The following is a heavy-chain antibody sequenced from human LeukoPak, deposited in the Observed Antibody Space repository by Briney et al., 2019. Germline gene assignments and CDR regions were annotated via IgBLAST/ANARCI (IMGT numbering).Heavy chain of an antibody. Sequence: GGSLRLSCGASGFSFSNHGMHWVRQAPGKGLEWVSVIASDGGAKFYADSVKGRFTLSRDNPKNMFFLQMNLLAVEDTAIYYCAREATWGQWYFDHWGQGTPVTVSS. J-gene: IGHJ4*02. CDR2: IASDGGAK. CDR1: GFSFSNHG. CDR3: AREATWGQWYFDH. D-gene: IGHD6-19*01. V-gene: IGHV3-30*03.